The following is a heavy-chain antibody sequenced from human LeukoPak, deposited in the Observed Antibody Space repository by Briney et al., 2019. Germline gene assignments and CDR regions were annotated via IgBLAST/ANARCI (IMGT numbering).Heavy chain of an antibody. CDR2: ISPDGDFK. CDR1: GFTFRSSW. CDR3: ARDLSFSPDY. Sequence: GGSLRLSCAASGFTFRSSWMHWVRQVPGKRLVWVSHISPDGDFKDYADSVKGRFIISRDNAKNTLFLQMNRLRAEDTALYFCARDLSFSPDYWGQGTLVTVSS. J-gene: IGHJ4*02. V-gene: IGHV3-74*01.